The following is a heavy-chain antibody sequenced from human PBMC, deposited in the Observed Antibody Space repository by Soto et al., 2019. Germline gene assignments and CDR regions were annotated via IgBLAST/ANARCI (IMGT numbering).Heavy chain of an antibody. CDR3: ARAAHGYSYGRNWFGP. V-gene: IGHV1-69*01. CDR1: GGTFSSYA. D-gene: IGHD5-18*01. Sequence: QVQLVQSRAEVKKPGSSVKVSCNTSGGTFSSYAISWVRQAPGQGLDWMGGIIPIFGTANYAQKFQGIVTITADESKSTAYIELRSLRSEDTAVDYCARAAHGYSYGRNWFGPWGQGTLVAVSS. CDR2: IIPIFGTA. J-gene: IGHJ5*02.